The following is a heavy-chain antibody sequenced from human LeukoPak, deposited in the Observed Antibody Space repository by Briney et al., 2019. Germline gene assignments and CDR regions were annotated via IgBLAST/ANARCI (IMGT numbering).Heavy chain of an antibody. Sequence: PGGSLRLSCAASGFTVSSNYMSWVRQAPGKGLEWVSVIYSGGSTYYADSVKGRFTISRDNAKNSMYLQMNSLRAEDTAVYYCAGVLVVLIREGDAFDIWGQGTMVTVSS. CDR1: GFTVSSNY. D-gene: IGHD2-15*01. V-gene: IGHV3-53*03. J-gene: IGHJ3*02. CDR3: AGVLVVLIREGDAFDI. CDR2: IYSGGST.